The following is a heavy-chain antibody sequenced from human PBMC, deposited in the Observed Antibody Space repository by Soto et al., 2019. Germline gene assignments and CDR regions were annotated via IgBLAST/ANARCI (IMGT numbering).Heavy chain of an antibody. D-gene: IGHD3-22*01. CDR1: GYSFTSYW. V-gene: IGHV5-51*01. CDR3: ARPPLYDSSGYLEGYFDL. J-gene: IGHJ2*01. Sequence: PRASLKISCKGSGYSFTSYWIGWVRQITGKGLEWMGIIYPGDSDTRYSPSFQGQVTISADKSISTAYLQWSSLKASDTAMYYCARPPLYDSSGYLEGYFDLWGRGTLVTVSS. CDR2: IYPGDSDT.